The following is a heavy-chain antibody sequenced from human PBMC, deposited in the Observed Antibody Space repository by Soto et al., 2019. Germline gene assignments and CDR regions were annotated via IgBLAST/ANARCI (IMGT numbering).Heavy chain of an antibody. D-gene: IGHD1-20*01. J-gene: IGHJ3*02. V-gene: IGHV3-30*18. Sequence: QVQLVESGGGVVQPGRSLRLSCAASGFTFSSYGMHWVRQAPGKGLEWVAVISYDGSNKYYADSVKGRFTISRDNSKNTLYLQMNSLRAEDTAVYYCAKSRSRYLPPGGAFDIWGQGTMVTVSS. CDR1: GFTFSSYG. CDR2: ISYDGSNK. CDR3: AKSRSRYLPPGGAFDI.